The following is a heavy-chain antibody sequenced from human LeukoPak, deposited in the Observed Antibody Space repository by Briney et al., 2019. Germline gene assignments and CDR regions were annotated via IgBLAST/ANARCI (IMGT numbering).Heavy chain of an antibody. D-gene: IGHD3-3*01. CDR1: GFTFHNYA. V-gene: IGHV3-23*01. CDR2: VSGTGTST. J-gene: IGHJ4*02. CDR3: AKGYYDSHRGFFEY. Sequence: GGSLRLSCKASGFTFHNYAMTWVRQAPGKGLDWVSTVSGTGTSTFYADSVKVRATISRDNSKNMLYLQMSSLRAKDTAMYYCAKGYYDSHRGFFEYWGLGTLVTVSS.